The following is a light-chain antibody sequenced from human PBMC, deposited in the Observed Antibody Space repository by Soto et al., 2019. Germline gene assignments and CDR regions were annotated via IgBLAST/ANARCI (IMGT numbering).Light chain of an antibody. V-gene: IGLV4-60*02. CDR3: ETWDSNIHWV. CDR1: SGHSSYI. CDR2: LEGSGSY. J-gene: IGLJ3*02. Sequence: QLVLTQSSSASASLGSSVNLTCTLSSGHSSYIIAWHQQQPGKAPRYLMKLEGSGSYNKGSGVPDRFSGSSSGADRYLIISNLQFEDEADYYCETWDSNIHWVFGGGTQLTVL.